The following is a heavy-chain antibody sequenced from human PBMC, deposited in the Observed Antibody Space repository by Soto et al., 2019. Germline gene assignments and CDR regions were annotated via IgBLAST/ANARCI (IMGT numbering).Heavy chain of an antibody. CDR3: AKAVQGAVLDAFDI. CDR1: GFTFSSYA. J-gene: IGHJ3*02. V-gene: IGHV3-23*01. Sequence: SGGSLRLSCAAPGFTFSSYAMSWVRQATGKGLEWVSAISGSGGSTYYADSVKGRFTISRDNSKNTLYLQMNSLRAEDTAVYYCAKAVQGAVLDAFDIWGQGTMGTVSS. CDR2: ISGSGGST. D-gene: IGHD3-10*02.